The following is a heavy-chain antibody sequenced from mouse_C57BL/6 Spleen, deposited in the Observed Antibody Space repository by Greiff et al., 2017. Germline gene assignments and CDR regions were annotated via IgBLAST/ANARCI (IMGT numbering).Heavy chain of an antibody. V-gene: IGHV1-26*01. CDR1: GYTFTDYY. CDR3: ASRSSGWYFDV. Sequence: VQLQQSGPELVKPGASVKISCKASGYTFTDYYMNWVKQSHGKSLEWIGDINPNNGGTSYNQKFKGKATLTVDKSSSTAYMELRSLTSEDSAVYYCASRSSGWYFDVWGTGTTVTVSS. J-gene: IGHJ1*03. CDR2: INPNNGGT.